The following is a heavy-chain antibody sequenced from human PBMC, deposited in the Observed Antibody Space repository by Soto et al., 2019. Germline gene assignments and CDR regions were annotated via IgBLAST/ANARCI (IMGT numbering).Heavy chain of an antibody. D-gene: IGHD4-17*01. Sequence: QVQLVESGGGVVQPGRSLRLSCAASGFTFSSSAMHWVRQAPGKGLEWVAVMSYDGSNEYYADSVKGRFTISRDNSKTTLYLQMNSLRAEDTAVYYCARDSILSGTTRPPPLDYWGQGTLVTVSS. V-gene: IGHV3-30-3*01. CDR3: ARDSILSGTTRPPPLDY. CDR2: MSYDGSNE. J-gene: IGHJ4*02. CDR1: GFTFSSSA.